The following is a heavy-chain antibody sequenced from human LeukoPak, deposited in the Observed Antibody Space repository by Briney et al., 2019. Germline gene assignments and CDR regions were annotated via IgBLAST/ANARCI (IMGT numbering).Heavy chain of an antibody. V-gene: IGHV4-4*07. CDR3: ATQILLCHYY. Sequence: SETLSLTCTVSVGSIISYYWSWIGQPAGKELEWIGRIYTSGSTNYNPSLKSRVTMSVDTSKNQFSLNLSSVTAADTAVYYCATQILLCHYYWGQGTLVTVSS. CDR2: IYTSGST. D-gene: IGHD2/OR15-2a*01. CDR1: VGSIISYY. J-gene: IGHJ4*02.